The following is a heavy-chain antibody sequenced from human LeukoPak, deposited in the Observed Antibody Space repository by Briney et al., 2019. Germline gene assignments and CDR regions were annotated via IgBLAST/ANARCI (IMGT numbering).Heavy chain of an antibody. CDR1: GATFSSYA. V-gene: IGHV1-69*13. Sequence: GASVKVSCKASGATFSSYAISWVRQAPGQGLEWMGAIIPSLRTPNYAQKFQGRITITADESTTTAYSEMSSLRSEDTALYYCALLQWLPNGFDVWGRGTVVTVAS. CDR2: IIPSLRTP. J-gene: IGHJ3*01. CDR3: ALLQWLPNGFDV. D-gene: IGHD5-24*01.